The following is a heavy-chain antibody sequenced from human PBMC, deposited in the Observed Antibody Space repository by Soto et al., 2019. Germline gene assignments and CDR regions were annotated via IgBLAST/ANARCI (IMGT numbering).Heavy chain of an antibody. V-gene: IGHV4-34*01. CDR1: GGSFSGYY. Sequence: SETLSLTCAVYGGSFSGYYWSWIRQPPGKGLEWIGEINHSGTTNYNPSLKSRVTISVDTSKNQFSLRLSSVTAADTAVYYCARRPTARQESSDYWGQGTLVTVSS. CDR2: INHSGTT. CDR3: ARRPTARQESSDY. J-gene: IGHJ4*02.